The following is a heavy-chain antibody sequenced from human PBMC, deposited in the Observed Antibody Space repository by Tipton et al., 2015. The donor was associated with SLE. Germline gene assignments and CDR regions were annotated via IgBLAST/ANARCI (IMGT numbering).Heavy chain of an antibody. CDR3: ARRLGACDI. CDR2: IYYSGST. V-gene: IGHV4-59*08. J-gene: IGHJ3*02. Sequence: LRLSCTVSGGSISSYYWSWIRQPPGKGLEWIGYIYYSGSTNYNPSLKSRVTISVDTSKNQFSLKLSSVTAADTAAYYCARRLGACDIWGQWTMVTVSS. D-gene: IGHD6-19*01. CDR1: GGSISSYY.